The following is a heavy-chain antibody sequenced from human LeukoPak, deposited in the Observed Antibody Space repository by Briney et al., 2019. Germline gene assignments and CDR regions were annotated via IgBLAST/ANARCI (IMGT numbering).Heavy chain of an antibody. J-gene: IGHJ4*02. CDR1: GFTFSSYG. V-gene: IGHV3-30*03. CDR2: ISYDGSNK. CDR3: AISSSSVSY. D-gene: IGHD6-6*01. Sequence: GGSLRLSCAASGFTFSSYGMHWVRQAPGKGLEWVAVISYDGSNKYYADSVKGRFTISRDNSKNTLYLQMNSLRAEDTAVYYCAISSSSVSYWGQGILVTVSS.